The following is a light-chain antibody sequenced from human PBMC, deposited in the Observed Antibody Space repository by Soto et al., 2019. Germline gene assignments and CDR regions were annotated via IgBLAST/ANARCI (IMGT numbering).Light chain of an antibody. CDR3: QQYNNWPPIT. CDR2: AAS. Sequence: DIQMTQSPSTLSASVGDRVTITCRASQGISSYLAWYQQKPGKAPKLLIYAASTLQSGVPSRFSDSGSGTEFTLTISSLQSEDFAVYYCQQYNNWPPITFGQGTRLEIK. V-gene: IGKV1-9*01. CDR1: QGISSY. J-gene: IGKJ5*01.